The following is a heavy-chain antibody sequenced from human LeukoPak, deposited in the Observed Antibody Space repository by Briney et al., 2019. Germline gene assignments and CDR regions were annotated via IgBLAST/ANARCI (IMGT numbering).Heavy chain of an antibody. D-gene: IGHD2-2*02. CDR2: INPKNGGA. Sequence: ASVNVSCKASGYTFTGYYMHWVRRAPGPGLEWMGWINPKNGGATYAQKFQGRVTMTRDTSISTVYMELSSLKSDDTAVYYCARTFCSSTSCYKEGFDLWGQGKMVTVSS. V-gene: IGHV1-2*02. CDR3: ARTFCSSTSCYKEGFDL. CDR1: GYTFTGYY. J-gene: IGHJ3*01.